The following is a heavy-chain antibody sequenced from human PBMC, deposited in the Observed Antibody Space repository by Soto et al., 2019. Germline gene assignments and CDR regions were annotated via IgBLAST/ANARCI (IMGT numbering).Heavy chain of an antibody. CDR3: ARGDDKAYPHIVVVTEPKRSHYYYGMDV. D-gene: IGHD2-21*02. V-gene: IGHV1-69*12. CDR2: IIPIFGTA. J-gene: IGHJ6*02. CDR1: GGTFSSYA. Sequence: QVQLVQSGAEVKKPGSSVKVSCKASGGTFSSYAISWVRQAPGQGLEWMGGIIPIFGTANYAQKFQGRVTITADESTSTAYRERSSLRSEDTAVYYCARGDDKAYPHIVVVTEPKRSHYYYGMDVWGQGTTVTVSS.